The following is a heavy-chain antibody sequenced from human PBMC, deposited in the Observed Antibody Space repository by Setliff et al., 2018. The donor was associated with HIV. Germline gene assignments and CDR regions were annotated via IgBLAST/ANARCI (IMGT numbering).Heavy chain of an antibody. D-gene: IGHD6-19*01. V-gene: IGHV3-7*01. Sequence: GGSLRLSCAASGFSFSNYWMSWVRQAPGKGLEWVANIKQDGSEKYYVDSVRGRFTISRDNAKNSLYLQMNSLRAEDTAVYYCARRIAVAGTLYYYGMDVWGQGTTVTVSS. CDR3: ARRIAVAGTLYYYGMDV. CDR2: IKQDGSEK. J-gene: IGHJ6*02. CDR1: GFSFSNYW.